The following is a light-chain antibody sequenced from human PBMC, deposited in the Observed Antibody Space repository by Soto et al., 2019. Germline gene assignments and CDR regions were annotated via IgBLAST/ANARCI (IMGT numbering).Light chain of an antibody. CDR1: RSISSY. Sequence: DIQMTQSPSSVSASVGDRVTITCRASRSISSYLNWYQQKPGKAPKLLIYAASSLQSGVPSRFSGSGSETDFTLTISSLQPEDSGVYYCQQRNDWVTFGGGTRLEI. V-gene: IGKV1-39*01. J-gene: IGKJ5*01. CDR3: QQRNDWVT. CDR2: AAS.